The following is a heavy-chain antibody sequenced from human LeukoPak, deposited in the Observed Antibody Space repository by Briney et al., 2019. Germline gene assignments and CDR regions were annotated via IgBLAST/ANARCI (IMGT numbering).Heavy chain of an antibody. CDR2: IYYSGST. V-gene: IGHV4-59*01. CDR3: ARSDTYYVKPFDY. CDR1: GGSISSYS. D-gene: IGHD3-10*02. J-gene: IGHJ4*02. Sequence: SETLSLTCTVSGGSISSYSWSWIRQPPGKGLEWIGYIYYSGSTNYNPSLKSRVTISVDTSKNQFSLKLSSVTAAETAVYYCARSDTYYVKPFDYWGQGTLVTVSS.